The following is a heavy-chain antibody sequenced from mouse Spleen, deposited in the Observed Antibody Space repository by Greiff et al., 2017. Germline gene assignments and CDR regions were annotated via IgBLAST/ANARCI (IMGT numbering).Heavy chain of an antibody. Sequence: EVQGVESGGGLVKPGGSLKLSCAASGFTFSSYAMSWVRQTPEKRLEWVATISSGGGNTYYPDSVKGRFTISRDNAKNTLYLQMSSLKSEDTAMYYCARHPDYYGSPWFAYWGQGTLVTVSA. V-gene: IGHV5-9-3*01. CDR2: ISSGGGNT. CDR3: ARHPDYYGSPWFAY. CDR1: GFTFSSYA. D-gene: IGHD1-1*01. J-gene: IGHJ3*01.